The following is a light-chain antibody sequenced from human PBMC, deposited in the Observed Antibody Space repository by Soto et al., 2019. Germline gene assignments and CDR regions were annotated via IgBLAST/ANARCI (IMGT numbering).Light chain of an antibody. CDR1: QSVSIY. CDR3: QHRSNWPIT. V-gene: IGKV3-11*01. Sequence: EIVLTQSPATLSLSPGERATLSCRASQSVSIYLAWYQQKPGQAPRLLIYDASIRANGIPARFSGSGSGTDFTLTISGLEPEDFAVYYCQHRSNWPITFGGGTKVEIK. CDR2: DAS. J-gene: IGKJ4*01.